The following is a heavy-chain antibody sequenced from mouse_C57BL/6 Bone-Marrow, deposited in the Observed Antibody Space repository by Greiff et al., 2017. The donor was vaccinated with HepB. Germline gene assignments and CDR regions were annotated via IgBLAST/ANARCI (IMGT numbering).Heavy chain of an antibody. Sequence: EVQLQQSGGDLVKPGGSLKLSCAASGFTFSSYGMSWVRQTPDKRLEWVATISSGGSYTYYPDSVKGRFTISRDNAKNTLYLQMSSLKSEDTAMYYCASPRWLLPFAYWGQGTLVTVSA. CDR1: GFTFSSYG. CDR3: ASPRWLLPFAY. V-gene: IGHV5-6*01. CDR2: ISSGGSYT. J-gene: IGHJ3*01. D-gene: IGHD2-3*01.